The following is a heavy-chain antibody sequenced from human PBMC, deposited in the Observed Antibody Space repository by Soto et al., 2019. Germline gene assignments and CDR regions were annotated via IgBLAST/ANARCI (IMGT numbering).Heavy chain of an antibody. J-gene: IGHJ4*02. CDR1: GYTFTGYY. V-gene: IGHV1-2*02. CDR2: INPNSGGT. Sequence: ASVKVSGKASGYTFTGYYMHRVRQAPGQGLEWMGWINPNSGGTNYAQKFQGRVTMTRDTSISTAYMERSRLRSDDTAVYYCARDTDYYGLGSSHDYWGQGTLVTVSS. CDR3: ARDTDYYGLGSSHDY. D-gene: IGHD3-10*01.